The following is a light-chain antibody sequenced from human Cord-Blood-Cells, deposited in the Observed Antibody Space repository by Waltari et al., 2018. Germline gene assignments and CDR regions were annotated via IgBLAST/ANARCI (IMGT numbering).Light chain of an antibody. J-gene: IGLJ1*01. CDR1: TRDVGSYNR. Sequence: QSALPQPPSVSVSPGQSVTITCTGTTRDVGSYNRVSWYQQPPGTAPKHMIYEVSNRPSGVPDRFSGSKSGNTASLTISGLQAEDEADYYCSSYTSSSTYVFGTGTKVTVL. CDR2: EVS. V-gene: IGLV2-18*02. CDR3: SSYTSSSTYV.